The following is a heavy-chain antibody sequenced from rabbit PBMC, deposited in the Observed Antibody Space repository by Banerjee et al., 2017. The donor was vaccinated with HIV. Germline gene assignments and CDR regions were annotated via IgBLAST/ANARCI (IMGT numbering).Heavy chain of an antibody. D-gene: IGHD6-1*01. V-gene: IGHV1S40*01. CDR1: GFDLSSYHY. J-gene: IGHJ6*01. Sequence: QSLGESGGGLVKPGASLTLTCTASGFDLSSYHYMCWVRQAPGKGLEWIGYIDPLFRNTYYASWVNGRFTISKASWTTVTLQMTSLTAADTATYFCARDVVGAGYHYDLWGPGTLVTVS. CDR3: ARDVVGAGYHYDL. CDR2: IDPLFRNT.